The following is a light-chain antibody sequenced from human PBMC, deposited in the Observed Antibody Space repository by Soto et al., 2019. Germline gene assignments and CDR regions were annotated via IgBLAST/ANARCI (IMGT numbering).Light chain of an antibody. CDR2: LGS. Sequence: DIVMTQSPLSLPVTPGEPASISCRSSQSLLHINGKNYLDWYLQKPGQSPQLLIYLGSNRASGVPDRFSGSGSGTDFTLKISRVEAEDVGVYYCMQALQTPFTFGPGTKVDI. V-gene: IGKV2-28*01. CDR1: QSLLHINGKNY. J-gene: IGKJ3*01. CDR3: MQALQTPFT.